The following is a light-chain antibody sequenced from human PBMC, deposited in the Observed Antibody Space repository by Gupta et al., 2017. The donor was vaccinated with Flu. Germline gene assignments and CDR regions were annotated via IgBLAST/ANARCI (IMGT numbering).Light chain of an antibody. J-gene: IGKJ4*01. CDR1: QSVSSN. Sequence: EIVMTQSPATLSVSPGDRATLSCRASQSVSSNLAWYQQTPGQAPRLLIYRASTRATGIPARFSGSGSGTEFTLTISSLQSEDFAVYYCQQYNNWPLTFGGGTKVEIK. CDR2: RAS. V-gene: IGKV3-15*01. CDR3: QQYNNWPLT.